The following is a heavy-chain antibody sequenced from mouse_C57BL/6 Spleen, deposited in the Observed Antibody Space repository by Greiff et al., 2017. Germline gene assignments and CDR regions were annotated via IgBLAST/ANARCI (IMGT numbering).Heavy chain of an antibody. J-gene: IGHJ4*01. CDR1: GYTFTSYW. V-gene: IGHV1-55*01. CDR3: ARDCHSDYDEAMDY. D-gene: IGHD2-4*01. Sequence: QVQLQQPGAELVKPGASVKMSCKASGYTFTSYWITWVKQRPGQGLEWIGDIYPGGGSTNYNEKLKSKATLTVDTSSHTSYMQLSSLTSEDSAVYYGARDCHSDYDEAMDYWGQGTSVTVSS. CDR2: IYPGGGST.